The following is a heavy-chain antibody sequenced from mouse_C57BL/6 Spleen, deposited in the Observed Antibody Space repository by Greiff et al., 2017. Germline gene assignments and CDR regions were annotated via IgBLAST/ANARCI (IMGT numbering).Heavy chain of an antibody. V-gene: IGHV1-74*01. D-gene: IGHD2-4*01. CDR3: AIYPDYSYAMDY. CDR2: IHPSDSDT. J-gene: IGHJ4*01. Sequence: QVHVKQPGAELVKPGASVKVSCKASGYTFTSYWMHWVKQRPGQGLEWIGRIHPSDSDTNYNQKFKGKATLTVDKSSSTAYMQLSSLTSEDSAVYYCAIYPDYSYAMDYWGQGTSVTVSS. CDR1: GYTFTSYW.